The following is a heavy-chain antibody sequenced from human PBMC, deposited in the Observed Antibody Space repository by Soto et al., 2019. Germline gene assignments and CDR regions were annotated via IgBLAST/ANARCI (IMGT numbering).Heavy chain of an antibody. CDR1: RFTFSTYG. Sequence: QVQLVESGGSVVQPGRSLRLSCAASRFTFSTYGMNWVRQAPGKGLEWVAVISYDGNNKYYADSVKGRFTISRDNSKNTLYLQMSSLRAEDTAVYYCAKSVYNWNDGFFDYWGQGTLVTVSS. D-gene: IGHD1-1*01. CDR3: AKSVYNWNDGFFDY. CDR2: ISYDGNNK. V-gene: IGHV3-30*18. J-gene: IGHJ4*02.